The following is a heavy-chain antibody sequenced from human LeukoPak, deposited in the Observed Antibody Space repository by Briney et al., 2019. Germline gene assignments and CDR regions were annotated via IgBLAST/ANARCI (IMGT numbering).Heavy chain of an antibody. D-gene: IGHD2-2*01. V-gene: IGHV4-61*02. J-gene: IGHJ6*03. CDR2: IYTSGSS. CDR1: GGSISSGSYY. Sequence: SQTLSLTCTVSGGSISSGSYYWIWIRQPAGKGLEWIGRIYTSGSSNHNPSLKSRVTISVDTSKNQFSLKLSSVTAADTAVYYCARVSPVCSSASCSYYYYMDVWGKGTTVTVSS. CDR3: ARVSPVCSSASCSYYYYMDV.